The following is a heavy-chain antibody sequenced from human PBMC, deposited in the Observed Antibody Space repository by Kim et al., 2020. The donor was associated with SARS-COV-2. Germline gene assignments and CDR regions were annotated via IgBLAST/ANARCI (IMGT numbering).Heavy chain of an antibody. D-gene: IGHD3-10*01. Sequence: ASVKVSCKASGYTFTSYGISWVRQAPGQGLEWMGWISAYNGNTKYAQKLQGRVTMTTDTSTSTAYMELRSLRSDDTAVYYCAREPRLYYGSGSYYSPSYYYYYGMDVWGQGTTVTVSS. J-gene: IGHJ6*02. CDR3: AREPRLYYGSGSYYSPSYYYYYGMDV. CDR1: GYTFTSYG. V-gene: IGHV1-18*01. CDR2: ISAYNGNT.